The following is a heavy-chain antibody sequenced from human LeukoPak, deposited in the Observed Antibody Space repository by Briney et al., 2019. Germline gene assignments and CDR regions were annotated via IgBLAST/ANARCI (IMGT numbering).Heavy chain of an antibody. CDR2: IKQDGSEK. V-gene: IGHV3-7*01. CDR3: ASGRDIVVVPAASFDY. Sequence: HPGGSLRLSCVASGFTFSSYWMSWVRQAPGKGLEWVANIKQDGSEKYYVDSVKGRFTVSRDNAKNSLYLQMNSLRAEDTAVYYCASGRDIVVVPAASFDYWGQGTLVTVSS. J-gene: IGHJ4*02. D-gene: IGHD2-2*01. CDR1: GFTFSSYW.